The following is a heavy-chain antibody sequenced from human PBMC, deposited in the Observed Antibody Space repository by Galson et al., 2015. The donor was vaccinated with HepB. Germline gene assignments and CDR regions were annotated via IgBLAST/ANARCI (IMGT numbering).Heavy chain of an antibody. V-gene: IGHV1-2*02. D-gene: IGHD1-26*01. CDR2: INPNSGGT. Sequence: SVKVSCKASGYTFTGYYMHWVRQAPGLGPEWMGWINPNSGGTSYAQKFQGRVTMTRDTSISTAYMELSSLSSDDTAVYHCAAAYQELPPGYWGQGTLLTVSS. J-gene: IGHJ4*02. CDR1: GYTFTGYY. CDR3: AAAYQELPPGY.